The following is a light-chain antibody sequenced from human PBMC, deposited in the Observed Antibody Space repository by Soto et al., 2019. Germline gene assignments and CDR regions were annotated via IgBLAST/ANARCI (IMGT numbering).Light chain of an antibody. CDR1: NIGSKS. CDR3: QVWDSSSDHSPVV. V-gene: IGLV3-21*04. J-gene: IGLJ2*01. Sequence: VLTQPPSVSVAPGKTARITCGENNIGSKSVHWYQQKPGQAPVLVIYYDSDRPSGIPERFSGSNSGNTATLTISRVEAGDEADYYCQVWDSSSDHSPVVFGGGTKVTVL. CDR2: YDS.